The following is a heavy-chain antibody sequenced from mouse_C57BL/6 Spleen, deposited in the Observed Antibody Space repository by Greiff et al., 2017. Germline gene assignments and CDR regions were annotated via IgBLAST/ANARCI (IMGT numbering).Heavy chain of an antibody. Sequence: EVKLMESGGGLVQSGRSLRLSCATSGFTFSDFYMEWVRQAPGKGLEWIAASRNKANDYTTEYSASVKGRFIVSRDTSQSILYLQMNALRAEDTAIYYCARDALLRYGAMDYWGQGTSVTVSS. D-gene: IGHD1-1*01. V-gene: IGHV7-1*01. CDR1: GFTFSDFY. CDR2: SRNKANDYTT. CDR3: ARDALLRYGAMDY. J-gene: IGHJ4*01.